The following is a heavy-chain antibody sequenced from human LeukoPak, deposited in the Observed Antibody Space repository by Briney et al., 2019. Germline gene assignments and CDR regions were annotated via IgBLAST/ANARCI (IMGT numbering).Heavy chain of an antibody. CDR3: VRDLILVWTPGDDFDH. J-gene: IGHJ4*02. D-gene: IGHD3-16*01. CDR2: INERATII. Sequence: GGSLRPSCAASGFTFSNYWMHWVRQAPGKGLEWVSRINERATIISYADSVKGRFAISRENARNTLYLQMNSLTAEDTAVYYCVRDLILVWTPGDDFDHWGQGTLVTVSS. V-gene: IGHV3-74*01. CDR1: GFTFSNYW.